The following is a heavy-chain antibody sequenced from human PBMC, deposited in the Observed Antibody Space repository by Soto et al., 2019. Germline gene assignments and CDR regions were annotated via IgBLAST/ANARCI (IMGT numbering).Heavy chain of an antibody. Sequence: SVKVSCKASGVTFSSYAISWVRQAPGQGLEWMGGIIPIFGTANYAQKFQGRVTITADKSTSTAYMELSSLRSEDTAVYYCARDNVPPYCSGGSCYGMDVWGQGTTVTVSS. CDR3: ARDNVPPYCSGGSCYGMDV. J-gene: IGHJ6*02. V-gene: IGHV1-69*06. CDR2: IIPIFGTA. D-gene: IGHD2-15*01. CDR1: GVTFSSYA.